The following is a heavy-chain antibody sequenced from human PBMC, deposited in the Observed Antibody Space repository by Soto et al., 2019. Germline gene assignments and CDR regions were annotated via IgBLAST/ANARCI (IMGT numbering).Heavy chain of an antibody. D-gene: IGHD2-21*02. CDR3: PSLDGSESSYCGGDCYLN. V-gene: IGHV3-21*01. J-gene: IGHJ4*02. CDR1: GFTFSSYS. Sequence: GSLRLSCAASGFTFSSYSMNWVRQAPGKGLEWVASISSSSSYIYYADSVKGRLTISRDKAQNSLYLHMNSLRPEDKAVYYCPSLDGSESSYCGGDCYLNGGQGTLVTVAS. CDR2: ISSSSSYI.